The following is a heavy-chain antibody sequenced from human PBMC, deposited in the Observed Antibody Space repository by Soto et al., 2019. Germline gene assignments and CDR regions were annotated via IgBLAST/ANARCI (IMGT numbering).Heavy chain of an antibody. Sequence: SETLSLTCTVSGGSISSGGYYWSWIRQHQGKGLEWIGYIYYSGTTYYNPSLKSRVTISVDTSKNQFSLKLSSVSAADAALYYCSRCSLVVMPAPAFDPWGRGTLVTVSS. J-gene: IGHJ5*02. V-gene: IGHV4-31*03. CDR3: SRCSLVVMPAPAFDP. CDR2: IYYSGTT. D-gene: IGHD3-16*01. CDR1: GGSISSGGYY.